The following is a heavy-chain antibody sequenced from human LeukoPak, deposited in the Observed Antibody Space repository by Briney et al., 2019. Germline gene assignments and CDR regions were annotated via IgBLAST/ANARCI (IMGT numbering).Heavy chain of an antibody. CDR2: IRSKAYRGTT. J-gene: IGHJ6*02. CDR3: ARGPIQLWIHNAMDF. V-gene: IGHV3-49*04. D-gene: IGHD5-18*01. Sequence: GGSLRLSCTTSGFTFRDHAMSWVRQAPGKGLERVGFIRSKAYRGTTEYAASVNGRFTISRDDSTSIAYLQMNSLKTDDTAVYYCARGPIQLWIHNAMDFWGQGTTVTVSS. CDR1: GFTFRDHA.